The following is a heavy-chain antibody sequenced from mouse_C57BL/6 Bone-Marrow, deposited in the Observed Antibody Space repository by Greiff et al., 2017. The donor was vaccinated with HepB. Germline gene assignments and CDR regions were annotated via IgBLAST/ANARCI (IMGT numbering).Heavy chain of an antibody. CDR1: GYTFTEYT. J-gene: IGHJ2*01. V-gene: IGHV1-62-2*01. CDR3: ARQGYYGSSFDY. Sequence: VQRVESGAELVKPGASVKLSCKASGYTFTEYTIHWVKQRSGQGLEWIGWFYPGSGSIKYNEKFKDKATLTADKSSSTVYMELSRLTSEDSAVYFCARQGYYGSSFDYWGQGTTLTVSS. D-gene: IGHD1-1*01. CDR2: FYPGSGSI.